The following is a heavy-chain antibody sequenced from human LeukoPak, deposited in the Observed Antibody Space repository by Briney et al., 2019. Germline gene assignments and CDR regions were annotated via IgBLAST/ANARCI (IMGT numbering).Heavy chain of an antibody. Sequence: PGGSLRLSCAVSGFIFSNYAMIWVRQAPGKGLEWVSGISGSGGSTYYADSVKGRFTISRDNSKDTLYLQMNGLRAEDTAVYFCAKQSAGSAAWYSLHYDFWGQGTLVTVSS. D-gene: IGHD6-13*01. CDR3: AKQSAGSAAWYSLHYDF. CDR2: ISGSGGST. CDR1: GFIFSNYA. V-gene: IGHV3-23*01. J-gene: IGHJ4*02.